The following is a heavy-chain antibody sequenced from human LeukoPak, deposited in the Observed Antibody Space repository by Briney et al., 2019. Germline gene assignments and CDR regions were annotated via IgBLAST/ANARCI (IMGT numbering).Heavy chain of an antibody. Sequence: PSGTLSLTCTVSGGSINNNIHYWGWIRQPPGKGLEWIGTIFYSGQTYYNPSLKSRVTISVDTSKNQFSLKLRSVTAADTAVYYCARDREQQLVRFYNAFDIWGQGTMVTVSS. CDR3: ARDREQQLVRFYNAFDI. CDR1: GGSINNNIHY. J-gene: IGHJ3*02. D-gene: IGHD6-13*01. CDR2: IFYSGQT. V-gene: IGHV4-39*07.